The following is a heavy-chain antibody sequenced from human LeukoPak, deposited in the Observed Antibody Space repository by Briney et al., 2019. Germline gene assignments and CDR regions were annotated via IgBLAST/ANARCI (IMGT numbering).Heavy chain of an antibody. Sequence: ASVKVSCKASGYTFTSYDINWVRQATGQGLEWMGWMNPNSGNTVYAQKFQGRVTMTRNTSISTAYMELSMLRAEDTSVYYCERGDATVWASYRSINWFDPWGQGTLVTVYS. CDR1: GYTFTSYD. CDR3: ERGDATVWASYRSINWFDP. CDR2: MNPNSGNT. D-gene: IGHD3-16*02. V-gene: IGHV1-8*01. J-gene: IGHJ5*01.